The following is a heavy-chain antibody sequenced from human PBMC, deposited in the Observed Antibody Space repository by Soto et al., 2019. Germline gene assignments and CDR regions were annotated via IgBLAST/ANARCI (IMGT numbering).Heavy chain of an antibody. CDR2: IYWDDDK. D-gene: IGHD6-13*01. J-gene: IGHJ4*02. CDR3: AHSPQTSSPWGYVY. CDR1: GFSLSTSGVG. Sequence: QITLKESGPTLVKATQTLTLTCTFSGFSLSTSGVGVGWIRQPPGKALEWLALIYWDDDKLYSPSLKSRLTITKDTSKNQVVLTMTDMDPADTATYYCAHSPQTSSPWGYVYWGQVTLVTVSS. V-gene: IGHV2-5*02.